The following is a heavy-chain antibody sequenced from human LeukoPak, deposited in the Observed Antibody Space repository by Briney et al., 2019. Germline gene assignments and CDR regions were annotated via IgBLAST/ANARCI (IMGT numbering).Heavy chain of an antibody. Sequence: SETLSLTCTVSGSSISSFYWSWIRQPPGKGLEWIGYIYYNGITNYNPSLKSRVTISVDTSKNQFSVKLSSVTAADTAVYYCARALREYSSSWYGNERYYFDYWGQGTLVTVSS. CDR2: IYYNGIT. V-gene: IGHV4-59*01. CDR3: ARALREYSSSWYGNERYYFDY. J-gene: IGHJ4*02. CDR1: GSSISSFY. D-gene: IGHD6-13*01.